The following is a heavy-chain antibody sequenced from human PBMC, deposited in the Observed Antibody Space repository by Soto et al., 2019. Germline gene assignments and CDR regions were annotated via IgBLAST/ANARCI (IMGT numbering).Heavy chain of an antibody. D-gene: IGHD3-22*01. Sequence: GGSLILSCAASGFTVSSNYMSWVRQAPGKGLEWVSVIYSGGSTYYADSVKGRFTISRHNSKNTLYLLMNSLRAEDTAVYYCARPTYYYDSSGPPAYWGQGTLVTVSS. CDR1: GFTVSSNY. CDR3: ARPTYYYDSSGPPAY. CDR2: IYSGGST. V-gene: IGHV3-53*04. J-gene: IGHJ4*02.